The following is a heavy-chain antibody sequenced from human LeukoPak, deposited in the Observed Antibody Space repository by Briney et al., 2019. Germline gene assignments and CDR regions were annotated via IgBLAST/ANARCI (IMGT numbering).Heavy chain of an antibody. J-gene: IGHJ4*02. D-gene: IGHD3-16*02. CDR3: ARGWDDYVWGSYRNFDY. CDR2: IWDDGSNK. Sequence: GRSLRLSCAASGFTLSSYGMHWVRQAPGKGLEWVAIIWDDGSNKYYADSVKGRFTISRDNSKNTLYLQMNSLRAEDTAVYYCARGWDDYVWGSYRNFDYWGQGTLVTVSS. V-gene: IGHV3-33*01. CDR1: GFTLSSYG.